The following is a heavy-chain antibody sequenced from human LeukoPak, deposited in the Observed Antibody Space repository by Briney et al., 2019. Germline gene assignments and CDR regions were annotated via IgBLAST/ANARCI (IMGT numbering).Heavy chain of an antibody. J-gene: IGHJ3*02. CDR2: ISGSGGST. Sequence: PGGSLRLSCAASGFTFSSYAMSWVRQAPGKGLEWVSAISGSGGSTYYADSVKGRFTISRDNSKNTLYLQMNSLRAEDTAVYYCAKTRLWLGELSTGAFDIWGQGTMVTVSS. CDR3: AKTRLWLGELSTGAFDI. D-gene: IGHD3-10*01. CDR1: GFTFSSYA. V-gene: IGHV3-23*01.